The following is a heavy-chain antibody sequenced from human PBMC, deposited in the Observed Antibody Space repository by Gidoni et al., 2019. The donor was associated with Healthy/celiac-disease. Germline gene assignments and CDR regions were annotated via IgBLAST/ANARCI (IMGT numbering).Heavy chain of an antibody. Sequence: EVQLVESGGGLVKPGGSLRLSCAASGFTFINAWLSWVRQAPGKGLEWVGRIKSKTDGGTIDYAAPVKGRVTISRDDSKNTLYLQMNSLKTEDTAVYYCTTDPTTVAGTRSYWGQGTLVTVSS. CDR3: TTDPTTVAGTRSY. D-gene: IGHD6-19*01. V-gene: IGHV3-15*01. CDR1: GFTFINAW. CDR2: IKSKTDGGTI. J-gene: IGHJ4*02.